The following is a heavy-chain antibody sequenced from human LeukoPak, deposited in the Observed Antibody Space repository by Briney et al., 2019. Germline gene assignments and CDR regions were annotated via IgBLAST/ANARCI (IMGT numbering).Heavy chain of an antibody. Sequence: GGSLRLSCAASGFTFDDHGMSWVRQAPGKGLEWVSGINWNGGSTGYADSVKGRFTISRDNSKSTLYVQMNSLRAEDTAVYYCAKGALSYVLDYWGQGTLVTVSS. J-gene: IGHJ4*02. CDR2: INWNGGST. D-gene: IGHD3-10*02. CDR1: GFTFDDHG. V-gene: IGHV3-20*04. CDR3: AKGALSYVLDY.